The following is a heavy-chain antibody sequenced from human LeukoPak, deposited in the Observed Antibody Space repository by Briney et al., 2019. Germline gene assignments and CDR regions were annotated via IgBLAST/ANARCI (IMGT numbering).Heavy chain of an antibody. V-gene: IGHV3-30*04. CDR3: ARAGGLYNWNFGDAIDI. D-gene: IGHD1-20*01. CDR2: ISYDESNE. J-gene: IGHJ3*02. Sequence: GGSLRLSCAASGFTLSTYAMHWVRQAPGKGLEWVAVISYDESNEYYADSVKGRFTISRDSSKNTLYLQMSSLRPEDTSVYHCARAGGLYNWNFGDAIDIWGQGTRVTVSS. CDR1: GFTLSTYA.